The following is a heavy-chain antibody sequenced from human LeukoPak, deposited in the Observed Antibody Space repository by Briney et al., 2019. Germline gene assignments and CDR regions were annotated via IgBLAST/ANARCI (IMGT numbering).Heavy chain of an antibody. Sequence: GGSLRLSCAASGFTFSSYSMNWVRQAPGKGLEWVSCISSGSSYTYYADSVKGRFTISRDNAKNSLFLQMNSLRAEDTAVYYCARRSTVVRGVIIGRDAFDIWGQGTMVTVSS. V-gene: IGHV3-21*04. CDR3: ARRSTVVRGVIIGRDAFDI. CDR2: ISSGSSYT. J-gene: IGHJ3*02. CDR1: GFTFSSYS. D-gene: IGHD3-10*01.